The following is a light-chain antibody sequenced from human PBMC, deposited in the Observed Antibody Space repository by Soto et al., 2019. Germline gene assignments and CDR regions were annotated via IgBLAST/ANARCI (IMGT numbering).Light chain of an antibody. CDR2: DAS. V-gene: IGKV3-11*01. J-gene: IGKJ4*01. Sequence: EVVLTQSPATPSLSPGERATLSCRASESIGNYLAWYQQKLGQAPKLLIYDASHRAIGIPGRFSGDGSGTDFTLTISSLAPEDFAVYYCQWRNDCPPRLTFGGGNKVEIK. CDR3: QWRNDCPPRLT. CDR1: ESIGNY.